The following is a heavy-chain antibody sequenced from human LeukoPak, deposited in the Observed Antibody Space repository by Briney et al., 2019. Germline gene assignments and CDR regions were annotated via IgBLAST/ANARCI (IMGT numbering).Heavy chain of an antibody. CDR1: GFTFNRYN. CDR2: ISRSATTI. D-gene: IGHD3-10*01. V-gene: IGHV3-48*01. J-gene: IGHJ6*03. CDR3: AKDSAFYYIDV. Sequence: PGGSLRLSCAASGFTFNRYNMNWVRQAPGKALEWVSSISRSATTIYYAHSVKGRFTISRDNSKNTLYLQMNSLKGDDTAVYYCAKDSAFYYIDVWGKGTTVIISS.